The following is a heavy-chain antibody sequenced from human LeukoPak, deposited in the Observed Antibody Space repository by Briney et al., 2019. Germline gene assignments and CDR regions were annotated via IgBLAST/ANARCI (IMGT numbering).Heavy chain of an antibody. D-gene: IGHD3-16*01. CDR3: ASSPLLWGFAY. CDR2: IYSSVT. CDR1: GDSISRSSYY. V-gene: IGHV4-39*01. Sequence: PSETLSLTCTVSGDSISRSSYYWGWIRQPPGKGLEWIASIYSSVTYYNPSLKSRVTISVDTSKNQFSLNLSSVTAADTAVYYCASSPLLWGFAYWGQGTLVTVSS. J-gene: IGHJ4*02.